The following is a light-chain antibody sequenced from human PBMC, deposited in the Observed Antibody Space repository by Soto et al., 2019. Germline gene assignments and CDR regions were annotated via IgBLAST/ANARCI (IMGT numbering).Light chain of an antibody. J-gene: IGLJ2*01. CDR1: SSDVGGYNY. Sequence: QSVLTQPASVSGSPGQSITISCTGTSSDVGGYNYVSWYQQHPGKAPKLMIYEVSNRPSGVSNRFSGSKSGNTAPLTISGLQAEDEADYYCSSYTSSSAVVFVGGTKVTVL. V-gene: IGLV2-14*01. CDR2: EVS. CDR3: SSYTSSSAVV.